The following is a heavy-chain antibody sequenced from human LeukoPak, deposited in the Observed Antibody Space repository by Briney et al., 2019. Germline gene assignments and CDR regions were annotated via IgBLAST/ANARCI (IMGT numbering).Heavy chain of an antibody. Sequence: PGGSLRLSCAASGFTFSSYAMHWVRQAPGKGLEWVAVISYDGSNKYYADSEKGRFTISRDNSKNTLYLQMNSLRAEDTAVYYCARDYCGGDCYSDWGQGTLVTVSS. CDR3: ARDYCGGDCYSD. V-gene: IGHV3-30*04. CDR2: ISYDGSNK. J-gene: IGHJ4*02. CDR1: GFTFSSYA. D-gene: IGHD2-21*02.